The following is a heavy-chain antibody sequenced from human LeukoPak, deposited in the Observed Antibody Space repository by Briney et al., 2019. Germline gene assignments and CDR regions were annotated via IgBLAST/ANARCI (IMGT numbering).Heavy chain of an antibody. CDR3: ARGYDSSGYYYGYDAFDI. D-gene: IGHD3-22*01. CDR2: TYYRSKWYN. CDR1: GDSVSSNSAA. V-gene: IGHV6-1*01. Sequence: SQTLSLTCAISGDSVSSNSAAWNWIRQSPSRGLEWLGRTYYRSKWYNDYAVSVKSRITINPDTSKNQFSLQLNSVTPEDTAVYYCARGYDSSGYYYGYDAFDIWGQGTMVTVSS. J-gene: IGHJ3*02.